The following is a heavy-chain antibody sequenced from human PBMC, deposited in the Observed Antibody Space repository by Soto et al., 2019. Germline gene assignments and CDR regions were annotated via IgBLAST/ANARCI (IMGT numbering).Heavy chain of an antibody. J-gene: IGHJ3*02. CDR1: GFTFSNYG. Sequence: EVRLLESGGGLVQPGGSLRLSCAASGFTFSNYGMNWVRQAPGKGLEWVSSISGGGGSADYADSVKGRFTISRDNSRNTLELELNSLRAEDTGVYYWAKKGFTGGGAFDIWGQGTMVTVSS. CDR3: AKKGFTGGGAFDI. D-gene: IGHD2-15*01. CDR2: ISGGGGSA. V-gene: IGHV3-23*01.